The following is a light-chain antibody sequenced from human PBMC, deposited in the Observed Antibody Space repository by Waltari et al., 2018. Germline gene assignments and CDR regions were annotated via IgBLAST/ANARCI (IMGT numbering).Light chain of an antibody. Sequence: QSVLTQPPSASATPGQRVTISCSGSSSNVEINYVYRYQQLPGTAPKLLIYRNNQRPSGVPDRFSGSKSGTSASLAISGLRSEDEADYYCATWDVSLSGWVFGGGTKLTVL. CDR3: ATWDVSLSGWV. V-gene: IGLV1-47*01. J-gene: IGLJ3*02. CDR2: RNN. CDR1: SSNVEINY.